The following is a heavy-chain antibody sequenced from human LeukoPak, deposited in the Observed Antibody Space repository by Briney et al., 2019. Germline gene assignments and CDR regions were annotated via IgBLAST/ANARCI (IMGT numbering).Heavy chain of an antibody. D-gene: IGHD3/OR15-3a*01. V-gene: IGHV4-38-2*01. CDR3: ARGTGWRAWFDP. Sequence: SETLSLTCAVSGYSISSGYYWGWIRQPPGKGLEWIGSIYHSGSTYYNPSLKSRVTMSVDTSKNQFSLKLSSVTAADTAVYYCARGTGWRAWFDPWGQGTLVTVSS. J-gene: IGHJ5*02. CDR1: GYSISSGYY. CDR2: IYHSGST.